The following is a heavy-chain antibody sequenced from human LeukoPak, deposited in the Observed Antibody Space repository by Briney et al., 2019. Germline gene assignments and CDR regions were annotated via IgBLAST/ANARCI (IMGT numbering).Heavy chain of an antibody. CDR1: GFSFSNYG. Sequence: GGSLRLSCAASGFSFSNYGMHWVRQAPGKGLEWVAVIWDDGSYKYYADSVKGRFTISRDNAKNSLYLQMNSLRAEDTAVYYCARGGNYGDYVGSGYWGQGTLVTVSS. D-gene: IGHD4-17*01. J-gene: IGHJ4*02. CDR2: IWDDGSYK. CDR3: ARGGNYGDYVGSGY. V-gene: IGHV3-33*03.